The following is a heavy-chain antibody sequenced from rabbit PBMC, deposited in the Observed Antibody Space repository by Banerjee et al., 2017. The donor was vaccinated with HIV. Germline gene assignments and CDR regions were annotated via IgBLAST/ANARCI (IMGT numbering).Heavy chain of an antibody. D-gene: IGHD4-1*01. Sequence: QQQLEESGGGLVQPEGSLTLTCTASGFSFTSSYNMCWVRQAPGKGLELIACINSGSGTTYYAASWVNGLFTTSRSTTQSTLDMKMTTLTDTDTASYVSARHATGWGVNPNLWGPGTLVTVS. J-gene: IGHJ4*01. CDR1: GFSFTSSYN. CDR2: INSGSGTT. CDR3: ARHATGWGVNPNL. V-gene: IGHV1S43*01.